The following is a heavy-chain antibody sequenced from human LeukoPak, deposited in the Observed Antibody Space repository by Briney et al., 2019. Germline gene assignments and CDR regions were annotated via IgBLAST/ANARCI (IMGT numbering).Heavy chain of an antibody. J-gene: IGHJ4*02. D-gene: IGHD3-10*01. Sequence: GGSLRLSCEASGFTFGSYEMTWVRQAPGKGLEWLSYISTSGNIIVYADSVRGRFTVSRDNAKKSLYLQMNSLRAEDTAVYYCARIPMVRGVEDYWGQGTLVTVSS. CDR1: GFTFGSYE. CDR3: ARIPMVRGVEDY. CDR2: ISTSGNII. V-gene: IGHV3-48*03.